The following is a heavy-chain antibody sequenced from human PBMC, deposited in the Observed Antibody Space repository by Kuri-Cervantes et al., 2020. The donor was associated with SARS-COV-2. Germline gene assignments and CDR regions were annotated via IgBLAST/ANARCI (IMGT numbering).Heavy chain of an antibody. CDR3: ARTTINYGFDY. D-gene: IGHD4-17*01. CDR2: INHSGST. J-gene: IGHJ4*02. V-gene: IGHV4-34*01. Sequence: GSLRLSCTVSGGSISSYYWSWIRQPPGKGLEWIGEINHSGSTNYNPSLKSRVTISVDTSKNQFSLKLSSVTAADTAVYYCARTTINYGFDYWGQGTLVTVSS. CDR1: GGSISSYY.